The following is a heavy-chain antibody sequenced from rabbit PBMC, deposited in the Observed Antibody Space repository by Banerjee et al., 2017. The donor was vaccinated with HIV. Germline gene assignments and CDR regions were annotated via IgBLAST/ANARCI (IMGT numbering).Heavy chain of an antibody. CDR3: ARDLAGVIGWNFDL. Sequence: QSLEESGGDLVQPGASLTLTCTASGFDFSTNTMCWVRQAPGKGLEWIGCINSSSRNVVYASWATGRFTISKTSSTTVTLQMTSLTAADTATYFCARDLAGVIGWNFDLWGQGTLVTVS. D-gene: IGHD4-1*01. V-gene: IGHV1S40*01. CDR2: INSSSRNV. CDR1: GFDFSTNT. J-gene: IGHJ4*01.